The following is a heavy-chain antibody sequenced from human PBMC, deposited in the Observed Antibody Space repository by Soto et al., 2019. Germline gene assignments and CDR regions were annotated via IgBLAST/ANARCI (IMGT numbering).Heavy chain of an antibody. Sequence: ASVKVSCKASGGTFSSYAISWVRQAPGQGLEWMGGIIPIFGTANYAQKFQGRVTIPADESTSTAYMDRSTLRPEDTAVYYCARDGAARPPSYYSYGREVGGQGTTVTVPS. J-gene: IGHJ6*02. D-gene: IGHD6-6*01. V-gene: IGHV1-69*01. CDR3: ARDGAARPPSYYSYGREV. CDR2: IIPIFGTA. CDR1: GGTFSSYA.